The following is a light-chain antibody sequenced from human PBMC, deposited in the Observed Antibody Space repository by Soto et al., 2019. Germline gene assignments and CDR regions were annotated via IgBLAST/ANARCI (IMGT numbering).Light chain of an antibody. CDR3: QSFDSSLSGSV. CDR2: GNN. J-gene: IGLJ3*02. Sequence: QSALTQPASVSGSPGQSITISCTGTSSDVGGYNYVSWYQQHPGKAPKLLIYGNNNRPSGVPDRFSGSKSGTSASLAIIGLQAEDEADYYCQSFDSSLSGSVFGGGTKLTVL. CDR1: SSDVGGYNY. V-gene: IGLV2-14*01.